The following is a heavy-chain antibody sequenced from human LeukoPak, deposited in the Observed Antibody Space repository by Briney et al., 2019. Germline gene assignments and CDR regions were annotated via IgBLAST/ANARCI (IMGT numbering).Heavy chain of an antibody. CDR3: ARDPDFWSGYYNFDY. V-gene: IGHV4-39*07. J-gene: IGHJ4*02. CDR2: ISYSGTT. Sequence: PSETLSLTCTVSGGSISSSSYYWGWIRQPPGKGLERIGSISYSGTTYYNPSLKSRVTISVDTSKNQFSLKLNSVTAADTAVYYCARDPDFWSGYYNFDYWGQGTLVTVSS. D-gene: IGHD3-3*01. CDR1: GGSISSSSYY.